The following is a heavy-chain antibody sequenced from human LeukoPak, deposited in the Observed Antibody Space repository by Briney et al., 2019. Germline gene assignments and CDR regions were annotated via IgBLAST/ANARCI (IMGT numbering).Heavy chain of an antibody. V-gene: IGHV4-34*01. J-gene: IGHJ6*03. Sequence: KPSETLSLTCAVYGGSFNKYHWSWIRQPPGKGLEWIGEINDRGSTNYNPSLKSRVTISVDTSKNQFSLKLSSVTAADTAVYYCARHVYDYYYYMDVWGKGTTVTVSS. CDR1: GGSFNKYH. D-gene: IGHD5/OR15-5a*01. CDR3: ARHVYDYYYYMDV. CDR2: INDRGST.